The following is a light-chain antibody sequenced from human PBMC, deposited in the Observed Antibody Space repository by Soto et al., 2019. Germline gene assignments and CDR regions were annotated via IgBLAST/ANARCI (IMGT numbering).Light chain of an antibody. J-gene: IGKJ2*01. CDR3: QQYGSSPYT. CDR1: QSVTSSY. CDR2: AAS. V-gene: IGKV3-20*01. Sequence: EVVLTQSPGTLSLSPGERVTLSCRASQSVTSSYLAWYQHKSGQAPRLLIFAASSRATGIPDRFSGSGSGTDFPLTIGRLEPEDFALYYCQQYGSSPYTFGQGTKV.